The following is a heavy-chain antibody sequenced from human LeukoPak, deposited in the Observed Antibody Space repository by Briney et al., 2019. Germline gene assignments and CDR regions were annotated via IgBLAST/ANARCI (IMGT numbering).Heavy chain of an antibody. CDR3: AKAYSYGYDY. Sequence: PGGSLRLSCVASGFTFSSYGMHWVRQAPGKGLEWVAFIWYDGSNKYYEDSVKGRFTISRDNSKNTLSLQMSSLRPDDTAVYYCAKAYSYGYDYWGQGTLVTVSS. CDR2: IWYDGSNK. V-gene: IGHV3-30*02. J-gene: IGHJ4*02. CDR1: GFTFSSYG. D-gene: IGHD5-18*01.